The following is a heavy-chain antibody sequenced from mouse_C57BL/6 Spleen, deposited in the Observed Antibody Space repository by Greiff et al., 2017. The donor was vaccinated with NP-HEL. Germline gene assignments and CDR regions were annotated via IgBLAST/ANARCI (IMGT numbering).Heavy chain of an antibody. V-gene: IGHV1-50*01. D-gene: IGHD2-3*01. CDR1: GYTFTSYW. Sequence: VQLQQPGAELVKPGASVKLSCKASGYTFTSYWMQWVKQRPGQGLEWIGEIDPSDSYTNYNQKFKGKATLTVDTSSSTAYMQLSSLTSEDSAVYYCARGLDDGYYFYYFDYWGQGTTLTVSS. CDR2: IDPSDSYT. CDR3: ARGLDDGYYFYYFDY. J-gene: IGHJ2*01.